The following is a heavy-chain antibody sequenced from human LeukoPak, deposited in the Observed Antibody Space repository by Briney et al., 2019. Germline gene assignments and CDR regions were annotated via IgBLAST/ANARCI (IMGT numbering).Heavy chain of an antibody. Sequence: PGGSLRLSCVVSGFTLSSRWMMWVRQASGEGLEWMTNINRDGSEKNYVDSVKGRFTITRDNAENSLYLQMNSLRAEDTALYHCARNNGMDVWGQGTTVIVSS. CDR2: INRDGSEK. CDR1: GFTLSSRW. V-gene: IGHV3-7*03. J-gene: IGHJ6*02. CDR3: ARNNGMDV.